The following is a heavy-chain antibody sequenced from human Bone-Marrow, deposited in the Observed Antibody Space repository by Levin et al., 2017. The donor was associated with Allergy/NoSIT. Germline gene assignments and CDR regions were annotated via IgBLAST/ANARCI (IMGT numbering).Heavy chain of an antibody. CDR1: GGSISSTTYY. CDR3: ARVNYYGSGSGGWFDP. D-gene: IGHD3-10*01. V-gene: IGHV4-39*02. J-gene: IGHJ5*02. CDR2: LYYSGST. Sequence: GSLRLSCTVSGGSISSTTYYWGWIRQPPGKGLEWIGSLYYSGSTYYSPSLNSRVTISVDTSKNHFSLRLTSVTAADTALYYCARVNYYGSGSGGWFDPWGQGTLVTVSS.